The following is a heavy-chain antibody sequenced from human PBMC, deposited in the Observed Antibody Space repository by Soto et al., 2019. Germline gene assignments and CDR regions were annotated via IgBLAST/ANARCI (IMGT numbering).Heavy chain of an antibody. CDR1: GASVTSGNYY. CDR2: IYSSGST. V-gene: IGHV4-61*01. D-gene: IGHD3-3*01. J-gene: IGHJ4*02. CDR3: ARETIYGVLIDD. Sequence: QVQLQESGPGLVKASETLSLTCTVSGASVTSGNYYWSWIRQPPGQGLEWIGYIYSSGSTTYNPSLKRRVTLSLDTSRNQFSLKLSSVTAADTAMYFCARETIYGVLIDDWSQGTLVTVYS.